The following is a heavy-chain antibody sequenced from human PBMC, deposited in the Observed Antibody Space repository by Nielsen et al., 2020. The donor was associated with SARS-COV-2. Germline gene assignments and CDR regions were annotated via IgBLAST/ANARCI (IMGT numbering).Heavy chain of an antibody. D-gene: IGHD5-18*01. Sequence: GESLKISCAASGFTFSSYAMSWVRQAPGKGLEWVSAISGSGGSTYYADSVKGRFTISRDNSKNTLYLQMNSLRAEDTAVYYCAKGIQLWLVYWGQGTLVTVSS. CDR2: ISGSGGST. J-gene: IGHJ4*02. V-gene: IGHV3-23*01. CDR1: GFTFSSYA. CDR3: AKGIQLWLVY.